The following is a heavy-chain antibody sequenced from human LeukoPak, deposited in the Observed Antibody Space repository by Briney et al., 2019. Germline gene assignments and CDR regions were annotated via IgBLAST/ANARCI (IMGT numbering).Heavy chain of an antibody. Sequence: GGSLRLSCAASEFTFSRYAMSWVRQMPGKGLELMGIIYPDDSDTRYSPSFQGQVTISADKSIRTAYLQWSSLQASDTAMYYCARPSSYCSTTGCYFDYWGQGALVTVSS. D-gene: IGHD2-2*01. CDR3: ARPSSYCSTTGCYFDY. CDR1: EFTFSRYA. CDR2: IYPDDSDT. J-gene: IGHJ4*02. V-gene: IGHV5-51*01.